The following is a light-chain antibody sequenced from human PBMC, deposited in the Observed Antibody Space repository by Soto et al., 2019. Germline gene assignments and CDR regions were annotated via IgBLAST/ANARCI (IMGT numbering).Light chain of an antibody. CDR2: DAS. CDR3: QQYNNWPIT. CDR1: QSVDSK. J-gene: IGKJ5*01. V-gene: IGKV3D-15*01. Sequence: EIVMTQYPSTLSVSPGERVTLSCRASQSVDSKLAWYQQKPGQAPRLLIYDASTRATGTPARFSGSGSGTKFTLSISSLQSEDFAVYYCQQYNNWPITVGQGTRLEIK.